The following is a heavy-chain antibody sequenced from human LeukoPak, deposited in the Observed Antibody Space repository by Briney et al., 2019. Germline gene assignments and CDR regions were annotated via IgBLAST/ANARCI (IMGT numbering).Heavy chain of an antibody. J-gene: IGHJ4*02. D-gene: IGHD2-15*01. V-gene: IGHV3-66*01. CDR1: GLTVSSNY. CDR2: LYSGGSA. CDR3: ARDFSGYCSGGTCYFGY. Sequence: PGGSLRLSCTASGLTVSSNYMSWVRQAPGKGLEWVSTLYSGGSAYYADSVKGRFIVSRDDSKNMLFLQMNSLRDEDTAVYYCARDFSGYCSGGTCYFGYWGQGTLVTVSS.